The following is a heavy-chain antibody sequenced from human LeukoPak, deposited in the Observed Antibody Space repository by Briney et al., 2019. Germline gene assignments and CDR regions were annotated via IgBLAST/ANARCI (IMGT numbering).Heavy chain of an antibody. CDR2: ISYDGSNK. CDR1: GFTFSSYA. J-gene: IGHJ4*02. Sequence: GGSLRLSCAASGFTFSSYAMHWVRQAPGKGLEWVAVISYDGSNKYYADSVKGRFTISRDNSKNTLYLQMNSLRSEDTAVYYCARGVNYYDFWSGTPNFDYWGQGTLVTVSS. CDR3: ARGVNYYDFWSGTPNFDY. D-gene: IGHD3-3*01. V-gene: IGHV3-30*04.